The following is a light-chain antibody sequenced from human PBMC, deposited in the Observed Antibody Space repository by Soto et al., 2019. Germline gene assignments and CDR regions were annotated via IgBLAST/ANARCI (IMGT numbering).Light chain of an antibody. CDR2: GAS. J-gene: IGKJ1*01. Sequence: VMTQSPATLSVSPGERATRSCCASETVATNLAWYQQKPGQAPRLLISGASTRAAGISDRFRGSGSGTEFTLTISSLRSEDSAIYYCQQYFEWPPMTFGQGTKVEI. CDR1: ETVATN. V-gene: IGKV3-15*01. CDR3: QQYFEWPPMT.